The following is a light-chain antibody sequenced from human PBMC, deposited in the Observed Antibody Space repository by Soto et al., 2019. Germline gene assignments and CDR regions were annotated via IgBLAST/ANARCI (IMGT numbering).Light chain of an antibody. J-gene: IGKJ3*01. Sequence: EIVLTQSPGTLSLSPGARATLSCRASQSINNRFLAWYQQKPRQAPRLLIYAASSRATGIPDRFSGSGSGTDFALTISRLEPEDFAVYYCQQFGSSPGFTFGLGTKVDIK. CDR3: QQFGSSPGFT. V-gene: IGKV3-20*01. CDR2: AAS. CDR1: QSINNRF.